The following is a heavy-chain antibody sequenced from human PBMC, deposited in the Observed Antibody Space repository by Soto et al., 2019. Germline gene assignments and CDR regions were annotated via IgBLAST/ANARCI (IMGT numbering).Heavy chain of an antibody. V-gene: IGHV2-5*02. J-gene: IGHJ4*02. CDR3: AHRHVSPASFEF. CDR1: GFSLTTVGVG. CDR2: IYWDDDK. Sequence: QITLRESGPALVKPTQTLTLTCTFSGFSLTTVGVGVAWIRQPPGKALEWLALIYWDDDKIYSPSHKSRPTVTKDTSKNHVVFTVSNLNPSDTATYYCAHRHVSPASFEFWGKGTLVTVSS.